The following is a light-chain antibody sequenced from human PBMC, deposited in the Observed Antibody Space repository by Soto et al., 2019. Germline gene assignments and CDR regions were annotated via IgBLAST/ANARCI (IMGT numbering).Light chain of an antibody. CDR3: QQYNSYPT. CDR1: QSISSW. V-gene: IGKV1-5*03. J-gene: IGKJ1*01. CDR2: KAS. Sequence: DIQMTQSPSTLSASVGDIVTITCRASQSISSWLAWYQQKPGKAPKLLIYKASSLESGVPSRLSGSGSGTEFTLTISSLQPDDFAAYYCQQYNSYPTVGQGTKVEIK.